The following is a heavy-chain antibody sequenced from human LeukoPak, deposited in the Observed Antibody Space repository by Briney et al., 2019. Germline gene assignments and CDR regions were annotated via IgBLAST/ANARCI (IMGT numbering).Heavy chain of an antibody. D-gene: IGHD2-15*01. J-gene: IGHJ4*02. Sequence: GASLKISCKGSGYSFTSYWIGWVRPMPGKGLEWMGIIYPGDSDTRYSPSFQGQVTISADKSISTAYLQWSSLKASDTAMYYCARLGRDMILLFDYWGQGTLVTVSS. CDR3: ARLGRDMILLFDY. V-gene: IGHV5-51*01. CDR1: GYSFTSYW. CDR2: IYPGDSDT.